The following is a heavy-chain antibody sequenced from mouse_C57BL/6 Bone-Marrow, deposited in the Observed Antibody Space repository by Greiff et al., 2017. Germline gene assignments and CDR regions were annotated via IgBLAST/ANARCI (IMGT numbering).Heavy chain of an antibody. J-gene: IGHJ3*01. CDR3: ARPSYDYDPAWFAY. Sequence: DVHLVESGGGLVQPGGSLKLSCAASGFTFSDYYMYWVRQTPEKRLEWVAYISNGGGSTYYPDTVKGRFTISRDNAKNTLYLQMSRLKSEDTAMYYCARPSYDYDPAWFAYWGQGTLVTVSA. D-gene: IGHD2-4*01. CDR2: ISNGGGST. V-gene: IGHV5-12*01. CDR1: GFTFSDYY.